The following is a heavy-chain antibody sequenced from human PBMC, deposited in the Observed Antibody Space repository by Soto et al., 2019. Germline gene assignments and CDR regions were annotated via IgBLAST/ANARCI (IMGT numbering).Heavy chain of an antibody. CDR3: TTTHPRGPNY. Sequence: EVQLVESGGGLVKPGESLRLSCAASGFTFSNAWMNWVRQAPGKGLEWVGLIKSKTDGGAIDYPAPVKGRFISSRDDSRNTLYLQMNSLKTEDTAVYYCTTTHPRGPNYWGQGTLVTVSS. CDR2: IKSKTDGGAI. CDR1: GFTFSNAW. V-gene: IGHV3-15*01. D-gene: IGHD5-12*01. J-gene: IGHJ4*02.